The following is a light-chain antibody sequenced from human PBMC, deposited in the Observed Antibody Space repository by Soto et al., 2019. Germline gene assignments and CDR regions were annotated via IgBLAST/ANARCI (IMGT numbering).Light chain of an antibody. V-gene: IGKV3-20*01. CDR1: QSVSNRE. CDR3: QQSGSSPPFI. Sequence: EILLTQSPGTLSLSLGERATLSCRASQSVSNRELAGYQQKPGQAPRLLIYGASNRATGISDRFSGRGSGTDFTLTISRLEPEDSAVYYCQQSGSSPPFIFGPGTKVEIK. CDR2: GAS. J-gene: IGKJ3*01.